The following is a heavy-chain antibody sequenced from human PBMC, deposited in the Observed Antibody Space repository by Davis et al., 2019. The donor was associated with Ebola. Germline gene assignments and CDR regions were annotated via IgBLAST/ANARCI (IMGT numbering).Heavy chain of an antibody. CDR3: AGQPSTYYYDSSGYSYYYYGMDV. CDR1: GFTFSSYS. D-gene: IGHD3-22*01. Sequence: HTGGSLRLSCAASGFTFSSYSMNWVRQAPGKGLVWVSRINSDGSSTSYADSVKGRFTISRDNAKNTLYLQMNSLRAEDTAVYYCAGQPSTYYYDSSGYSYYYYGMDVWGQGTTVTVSS. CDR2: INSDGSST. J-gene: IGHJ6*02. V-gene: IGHV3-74*01.